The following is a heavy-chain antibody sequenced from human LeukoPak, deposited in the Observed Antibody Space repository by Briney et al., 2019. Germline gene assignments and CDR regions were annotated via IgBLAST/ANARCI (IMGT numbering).Heavy chain of an antibody. CDR3: ARVSPNTVTTLQYFDY. J-gene: IGHJ4*02. Sequence: GGSLRLSCVASGFTFSNYWMSWVRQAPGKGLEWVANIKQDGSEKYYVDSVKGRFTISRDNAKNSLYLQMNSLRAEDTADCARVSPNTVTTLQYFDYWGQGTLVTVSS. V-gene: IGHV3-7*01. CDR1: GFTFSNYW. D-gene: IGHD4-17*01. CDR2: IKQDGSEK.